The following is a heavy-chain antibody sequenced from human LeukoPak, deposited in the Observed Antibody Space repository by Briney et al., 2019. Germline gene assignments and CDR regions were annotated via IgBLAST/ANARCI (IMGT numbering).Heavy chain of an antibody. D-gene: IGHD2-15*01. CDR3: ATVGYPEGFRH. V-gene: IGHV4-39*01. Sequence: SETLSLTCTVSGGSISSSSYYWGWIRQPPGKGLEWIGSIYYSGSTYYNPSLKSRVTISVDTSKNQFSLKLSSVTAADTAVYYCATVGYPEGFRHWGQGTLVTVSS. CDR1: GGSISSSSYY. J-gene: IGHJ1*01. CDR2: IYYSGST.